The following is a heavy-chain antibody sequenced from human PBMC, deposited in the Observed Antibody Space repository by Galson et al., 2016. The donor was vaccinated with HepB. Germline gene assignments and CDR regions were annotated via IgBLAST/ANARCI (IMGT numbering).Heavy chain of an antibody. CDR1: GYKFSNYW. D-gene: IGHD1-7*01. Sequence: QSGAEVKKPGESLRISCKGSGYKFSNYWIGWVRQMPGKGLEWMGIIYPGDSDTRYSPSFGGQVTISADKSISTAYLQWSSLQASDTAMYFCVRGGGAYGSNWYYTYFDSWGQGTFVTVSS. CDR2: IYPGDSDT. CDR3: VRGGGAYGSNWYYTYFDS. J-gene: IGHJ4*02. V-gene: IGHV5-51*01.